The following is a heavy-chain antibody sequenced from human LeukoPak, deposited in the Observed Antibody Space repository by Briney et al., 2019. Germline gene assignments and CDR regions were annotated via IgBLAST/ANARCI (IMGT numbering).Heavy chain of an antibody. CDR1: GGSISSDSYH. J-gene: IGHJ3*02. D-gene: IGHD4-17*01. CDR2: MSHSGSA. Sequence: SETLSLTCTVSGGSISSDSYHWSWIRQPPGKGLEWIGSMSHSGSAYYSLSLKSRVTISVDTSSTQFSLILSSVTAADSAVYYCSRSLYGDYDAFDIWGQGTLVTVSS. CDR3: SRSLYGDYDAFDI. V-gene: IGHV4-39*01.